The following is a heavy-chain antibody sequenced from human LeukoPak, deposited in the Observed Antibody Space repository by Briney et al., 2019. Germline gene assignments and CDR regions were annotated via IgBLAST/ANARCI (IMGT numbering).Heavy chain of an antibody. Sequence: GGSLRLSCAASGFTFSSYEMNWVRQAPGKGLEWVSYISSSGSTIYYADSVKGRFISSRDNTKNSLYLQMNSLRAEDTAVYYCARSAMIVVVKDAFDIWGQGTMVTVSS. CDR1: GFTFSSYE. D-gene: IGHD3-22*01. V-gene: IGHV3-48*03. CDR3: ARSAMIVVVKDAFDI. J-gene: IGHJ3*02. CDR2: ISSSGSTI.